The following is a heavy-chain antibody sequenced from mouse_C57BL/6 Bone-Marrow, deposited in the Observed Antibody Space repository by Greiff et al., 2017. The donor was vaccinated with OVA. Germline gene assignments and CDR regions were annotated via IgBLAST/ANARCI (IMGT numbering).Heavy chain of an antibody. Sequence: QVQLKQPGAELVKPGASVKMSCKASGYTFTSYWITWVKQRPGQGLEWIGDIYPGSGSTNYNEKFKSKATLTVDTSSSTAYMQLSSLTSEDSAVYYCAREAYGPYKGVDYWGQGTSVTVSS. V-gene: IGHV1-55*01. CDR3: AREAYGPYKGVDY. CDR1: GYTFTSYW. D-gene: IGHD1-1*02. CDR2: IYPGSGST. J-gene: IGHJ4*01.